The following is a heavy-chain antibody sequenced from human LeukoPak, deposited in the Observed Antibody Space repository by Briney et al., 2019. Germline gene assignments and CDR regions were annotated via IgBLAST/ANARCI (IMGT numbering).Heavy chain of an antibody. V-gene: IGHV3-23*01. Sequence: GGSLRLSCAASGFTFSSYAMSWVRQAPGKGLEWVSAISGSGGSTYYADSVKGRFTISRDNSKNTLYLQMNSLRAEDTAVYYCAKSIMITFGGVIVPFDYWGQGTLVTVSS. J-gene: IGHJ4*02. CDR3: AKSIMITFGGVIVPFDY. D-gene: IGHD3-16*02. CDR2: ISGSGGST. CDR1: GFTFSSYA.